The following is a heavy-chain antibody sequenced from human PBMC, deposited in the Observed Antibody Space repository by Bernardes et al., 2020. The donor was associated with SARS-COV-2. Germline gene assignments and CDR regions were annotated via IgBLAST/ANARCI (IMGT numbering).Heavy chain of an antibody. CDR1: GFTFRNYW. V-gene: IGHV3-7*01. J-gene: IGHJ4*02. Sequence: SLRLHCEASGFTFRNYWMSWVRQAPGKGLEWVANIKQDASDKYYVDSVKGRFTISRDNAKNSLYLQMNSLRAEDTAVYFCARDGDGYFDYWGQGTLVTVSS. CDR3: ARDGDGYFDY. CDR2: IKQDASDK. D-gene: IGHD2-21*01.